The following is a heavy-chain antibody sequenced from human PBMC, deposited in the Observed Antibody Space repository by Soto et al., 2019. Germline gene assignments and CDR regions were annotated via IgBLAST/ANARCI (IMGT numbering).Heavy chain of an antibody. CDR3: ARDRTGTEYYYYYYGMDV. V-gene: IGHV3-23*01. J-gene: IGHJ6*02. CDR1: GFTFSAYA. D-gene: IGHD3-9*01. CDR2: ISGTSPST. Sequence: GGSLRLSCAASGFTFSAYAMSWVRQAPGKGLEWVSAISGTSPSTYYADSVQGRFSISTDSSRKTLYLQMNSLRAEDTAVYYCARDRTGTEYYYYYYGMDVWGQGTTVTVSS.